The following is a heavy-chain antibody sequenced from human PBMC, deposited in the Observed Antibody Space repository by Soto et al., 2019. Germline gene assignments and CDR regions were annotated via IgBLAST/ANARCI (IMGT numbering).Heavy chain of an antibody. CDR2: IYYSGST. J-gene: IGHJ3*02. CDR3: ARARYYYDSSGYPSLGAFDM. V-gene: IGHV4-31*03. CDR1: GDSVSSPGSS. Sequence: SETLSLTCIVSGDSVSSPGSSWSWIRHHPGKGLEWIGYIYYSGSTYYNPSLKSRLTISLDTSKNQFSLKLTSVTAADTAVYYCARARYYYDSSGYPSLGAFDMWGQGTLVT. D-gene: IGHD3-22*01.